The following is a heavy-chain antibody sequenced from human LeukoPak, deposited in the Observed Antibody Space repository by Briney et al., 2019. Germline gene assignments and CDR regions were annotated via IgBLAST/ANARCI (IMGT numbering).Heavy chain of an antibody. CDR2: ISSSSSYI. CDR1: GFTFSSYS. V-gene: IGHV3-21*01. CDR3: ARALLLRYFDLGAFDI. J-gene: IGHJ3*02. D-gene: IGHD3-9*01. Sequence: GGSLRLSCAASGFTFSSYSMNWVRQAPGKGLGWVASISSSSSYIYYADSVKGRFTISRDNATNSLYLQMNSLRAEDTAVYYCARALLLRYFDLGAFDIWGQGTMVTVSS.